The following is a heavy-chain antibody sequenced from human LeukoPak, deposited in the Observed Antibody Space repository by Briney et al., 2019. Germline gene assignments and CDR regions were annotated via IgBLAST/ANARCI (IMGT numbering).Heavy chain of an antibody. CDR2: IKQDGSEK. J-gene: IGHJ4*02. CDR1: GFTFSSYS. CDR3: AREMDIVVVVAAALDY. V-gene: IGHV3-7*01. D-gene: IGHD2-15*01. Sequence: PGGSLRLSCAASGFTFSSYSMNWVRQAPGKGLEWVANIKQDGSEKYYVDSVKGRFTISRDNAKNSLYLQMNSLRAEDTAVYYCAREMDIVVVVAAALDYWGQGTLVTVSS.